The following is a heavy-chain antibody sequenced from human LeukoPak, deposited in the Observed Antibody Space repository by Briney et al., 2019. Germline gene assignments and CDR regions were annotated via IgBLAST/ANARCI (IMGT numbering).Heavy chain of an antibody. D-gene: IGHD5-18*01. V-gene: IGHV3-66*01. J-gene: IGHJ4*02. CDR2: IYSGGST. CDR3: ARGGGYSYVDY. CDR1: GFTVSSDY. Sequence: GGSPRLSCAASGFTVSSDYMSWVRQAPGKGLEWFSVIYSGGSTYYADSVKGRFTISRDNSKNTLYLQMNSLRAEDTAVYYCARGGGYSYVDYWGQGTLVTVSS.